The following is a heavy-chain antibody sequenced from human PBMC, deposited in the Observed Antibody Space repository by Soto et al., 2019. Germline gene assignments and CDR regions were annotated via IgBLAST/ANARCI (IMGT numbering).Heavy chain of an antibody. CDR2: ISGSGNST. D-gene: IGHD6-13*01. V-gene: IGHV3-23*01. CDR3: AKDGGIAGAVEYFQH. Sequence: GGSLRLSCAASGFTFTTYAMSWVRQAPGKGLEWVSGISGSGNSTYYADSVKGRFTISRDNSKNTLHLQMNSLRAEDTAVYYCAKDGGIAGAVEYFQHWGQGTLVTVSS. CDR1: GFTFTTYA. J-gene: IGHJ1*01.